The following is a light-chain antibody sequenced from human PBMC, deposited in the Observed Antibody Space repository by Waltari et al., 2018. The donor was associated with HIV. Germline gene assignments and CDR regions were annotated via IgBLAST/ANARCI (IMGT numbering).Light chain of an antibody. V-gene: IGLV2-23*02. J-gene: IGLJ2*01. CDR1: SSDVGGDNL. CDR3: CAYAGSTTYVI. Sequence: QSALTQPPSVSGSPGQSITISCTGTSSDVGGDNLVSWYHQHPGKAPNLMIYEVSKRPSGVSNRFSGSKSGNTASLTISGLQAEDEADYYCCAYAGSTTYVIFGGGTKLTVL. CDR2: EVS.